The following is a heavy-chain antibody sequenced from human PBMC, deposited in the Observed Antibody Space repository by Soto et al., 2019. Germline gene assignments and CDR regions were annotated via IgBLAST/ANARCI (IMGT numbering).Heavy chain of an antibody. CDR1: GYSFTSYW. CDR2: IYPGDSDT. Sequence: GESLKISCKGSGYSFTSYWIGWVRQMPGKGLEWMGIIYPGDSDTRYSPSFQGQVTISADKSISTAYLQWSSLKASDTAMYYCARHFEREQCYYYYGMDVWGQGTTVTVSS. J-gene: IGHJ6*02. CDR3: ARHFEREQCYYYYGMDV. V-gene: IGHV5-51*01. D-gene: IGHD6-19*01.